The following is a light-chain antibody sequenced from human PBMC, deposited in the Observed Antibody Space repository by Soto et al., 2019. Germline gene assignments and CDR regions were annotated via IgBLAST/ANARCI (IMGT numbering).Light chain of an antibody. CDR1: RSVDTD. Sequence: EILMTQSPTLSVSPGDSATLSCRASRSVDTDLAWYQQKPGQAPRLLVFATSARATGVPDRFRGSRSGTDFTLTISSLQPEDSATYYCHQYYNRPPWTFGQGTKVEI. J-gene: IGKJ1*01. CDR3: HQYYNRPPWT. V-gene: IGKV3-15*01. CDR2: ATS.